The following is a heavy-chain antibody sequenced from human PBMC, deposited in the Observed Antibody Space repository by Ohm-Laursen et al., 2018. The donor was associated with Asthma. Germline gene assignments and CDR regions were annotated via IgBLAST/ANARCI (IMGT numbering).Heavy chain of an antibody. J-gene: IGHJ4*02. V-gene: IGHV1-46*04. Sequence: ASVKVSCKSSGYTFRSYSLHWVRQAPGQGLEWIGIINPNGGATSYAQMLQGRVTMTRGTSTSTVYMELSSLRSEDTAVYFCARADCGSTSCYDYWGQGTLVTVSS. D-gene: IGHD2-2*01. CDR2: INPNGGAT. CDR1: GYTFRSYS. CDR3: ARADCGSTSCYDY.